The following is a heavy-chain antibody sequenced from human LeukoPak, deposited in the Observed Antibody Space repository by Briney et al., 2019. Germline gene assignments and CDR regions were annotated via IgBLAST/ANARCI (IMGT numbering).Heavy chain of an antibody. V-gene: IGHV3-7*01. J-gene: IGHJ5*02. Sequence: GGSLRLSCAASGFTFNNYWMTWVRQAPGKGLEWVANIKKNGSEKYYVDSVKGRFTISRDNAKRSLYLQRNSLRVDDTAVYYSASGGPYDRSGYYTWGQGTLVTVSS. CDR2: IKKNGSEK. CDR1: GFTFNNYW. CDR3: ASGGPYDRSGYYT. D-gene: IGHD3-22*01.